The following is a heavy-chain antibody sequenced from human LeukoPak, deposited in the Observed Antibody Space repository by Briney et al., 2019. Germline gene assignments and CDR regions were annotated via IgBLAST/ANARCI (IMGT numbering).Heavy chain of an antibody. D-gene: IGHD2-2*02. J-gene: IGHJ6*02. CDR1: GYTFTSYG. CDR2: ISAYNGNT. V-gene: IGHV1-18*01. CDR3: ARDQIMDQLLYGDYYYGMDV. Sequence: ASVKVSCKASGYTFTSYGISWVRQAPGQGLEGMGWISAYNGNTNYAQKLQGRVTMTTGTSTSTAYMELRSLRSDDTAVYYCARDQIMDQLLYGDYYYGMDVWGQGTTVTVSS.